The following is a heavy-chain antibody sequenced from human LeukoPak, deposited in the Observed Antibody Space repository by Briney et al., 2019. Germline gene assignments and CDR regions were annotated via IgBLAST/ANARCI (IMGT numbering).Heavy chain of an antibody. J-gene: IGHJ5*02. D-gene: IGHD2-2*01. CDR3: ARRYCSSTSCYVDWFDP. CDR1: GYTFTSYG. V-gene: IGHV1-18*01. CDR2: ISAYNGNT. Sequence: ASVKVSCKSSGYTFTSYGISWLRQAPGQGLEWMGWISAYNGNTNYAQKLQGRVTMTTDTSTSTAYMELRSVRSDDTAVYYCARRYCSSTSCYVDWFDPWGQGTLVTVSS.